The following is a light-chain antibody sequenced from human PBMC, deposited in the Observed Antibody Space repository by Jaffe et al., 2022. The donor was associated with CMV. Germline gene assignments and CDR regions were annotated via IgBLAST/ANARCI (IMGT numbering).Light chain of an antibody. CDR3: QAWDSSIVV. Sequence: SYELTQPPSVSVSPGQTASITCSGDKLGYKYVCWYQQKPGQSPLLVIYQDTKRPSGIPERFSGSNSGNTATLTISGTQAMDEADYYCQAWDSSIVVFGGGTKLTVL. CDR2: QDT. V-gene: IGLV3-1*01. CDR1: KLGYKY. J-gene: IGLJ2*01.